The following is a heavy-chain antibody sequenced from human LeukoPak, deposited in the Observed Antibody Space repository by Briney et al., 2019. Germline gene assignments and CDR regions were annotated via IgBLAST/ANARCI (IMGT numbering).Heavy chain of an antibody. D-gene: IGHD6-13*01. J-gene: IGHJ4*02. CDR2: ISAYNGNT. CDR3: ARDRGRIAAAGTDY. V-gene: IGHV1-18*01. Sequence: ASVKVSCKASGYTFTSYGISWVRQAPGQGLEWLGWISAYNGNTNYAQKLQGRVTMTTDTSTSTAYMELRSLRSDDTAVYYCARDRGRIAAAGTDYWGQGTLVTVSS. CDR1: GYTFTSYG.